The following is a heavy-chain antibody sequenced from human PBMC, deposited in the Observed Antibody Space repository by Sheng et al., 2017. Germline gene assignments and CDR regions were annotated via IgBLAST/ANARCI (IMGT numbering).Heavy chain of an antibody. CDR2: SYNGGDT. J-gene: IGHJ4*02. Sequence: EVQLMESGGGLIQPGGSLRLSCAASGSTVMSNYISWVRQAPGKGLEWVSVSYNGGDTYYADSVKGRFTISRDNSRSTVYLQMNSLRAEDTAVYYCARDKSPVGAFWYWGQGTLVTVSS. CDR1: GSTVMSNY. CDR3: ARDKSPVGAFWY. V-gene: IGHV3-53*01. D-gene: IGHD1-26*01.